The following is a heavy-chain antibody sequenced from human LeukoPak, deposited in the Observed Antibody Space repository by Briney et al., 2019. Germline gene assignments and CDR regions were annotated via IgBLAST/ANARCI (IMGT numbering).Heavy chain of an antibody. Sequence: GGSLRLSCAASGFTFSDYYMSWVRQAPGKGLEWVSYIGSSGRTIDDAASVKGRFTSDRVEDKISLYLQMNSLRAEDASVCYCARSVVFKPPGVFDYWGQGTLVTVSS. CDR1: GFTFSDYY. CDR3: ARSVVFKPPGVFDY. D-gene: IGHD3-22*01. J-gene: IGHJ4*02. CDR2: IGSSGRTI. V-gene: IGHV3-11*04.